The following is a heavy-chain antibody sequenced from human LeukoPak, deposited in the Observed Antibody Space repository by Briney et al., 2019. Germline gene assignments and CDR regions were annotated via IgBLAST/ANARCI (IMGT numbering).Heavy chain of an antibody. J-gene: IGHJ4*02. Sequence: PSQTLSLTCTVSGGSISSGSYYWSWIRQPAGKGLEWIGRIYTSGSTNYNPSLKSRVTISVDTSKNQYSLKLSSVTAADTAVYYCARRAAADSGEYWGQGTLVTVSS. CDR3: ARRAAADSGEY. CDR2: IYTSGST. CDR1: GGSISSGSYY. V-gene: IGHV4-61*02. D-gene: IGHD6-13*01.